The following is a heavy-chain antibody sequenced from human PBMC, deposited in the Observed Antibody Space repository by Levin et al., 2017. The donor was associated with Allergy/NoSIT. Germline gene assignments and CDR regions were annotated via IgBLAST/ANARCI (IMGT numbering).Heavy chain of an antibody. Sequence: GGSLRLSCVGSEFSLSGYWMSWIRQAPGKGLEWVANIRPDGSAENYVDSVKGRFTISRDNAENSLYLQMSSLRVEDTAVYYCARDQRASGGNSGRFVLWGQGTRVTVSS. CDR2: IRPDGSAE. CDR1: EFSLSGYW. J-gene: IGHJ4*02. CDR3: ARDQRASGGNSGRFVL. D-gene: IGHD4-23*01. V-gene: IGHV3-7*01.